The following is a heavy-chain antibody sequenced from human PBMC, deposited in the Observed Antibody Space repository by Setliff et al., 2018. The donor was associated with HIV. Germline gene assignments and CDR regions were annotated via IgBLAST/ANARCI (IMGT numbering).Heavy chain of an antibody. V-gene: IGHV1-2*06. CDR3: ARRGLGTSDAFDL. J-gene: IGHJ3*01. CDR1: GYTFTGYY. CDR2: INPNSGDT. Sequence: ASVKVSCKASGYTFTGYYIHWVRQAPGQGLEWVGRINPNSGDTNYAQKFQGRVTMTRDTSINTAYMDLGRLRSDDTAVYYCARRGLGTSDAFDLWGQGTMVTV.